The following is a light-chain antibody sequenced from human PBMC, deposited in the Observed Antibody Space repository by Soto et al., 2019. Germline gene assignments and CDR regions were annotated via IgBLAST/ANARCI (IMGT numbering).Light chain of an antibody. CDR2: GAS. J-gene: IGKJ1*01. Sequence: EIVMTTSPATLSVTTGARATLSIRASQSVSSNLAWYQQKPGQAPRLLIYGASTRATGIPDRFSGSGSGTEFTLTVDRLEPEDFAVYYCHQYGSSPQTFGRGTKVDI. V-gene: IGKV3D-15*01. CDR3: HQYGSSPQT. CDR1: QSVSSN.